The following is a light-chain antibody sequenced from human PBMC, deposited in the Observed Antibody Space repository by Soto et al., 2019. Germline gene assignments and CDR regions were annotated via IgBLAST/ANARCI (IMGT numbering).Light chain of an antibody. CDR3: QEYSSYST. J-gene: IGKJ4*01. Sequence: EIVWTQSPASLSLSPGERATLTCRASQSVSSYLAWYQQKPGQAPRLLIYDASNRATGIPARFSGSGSGTDFTLTISSLQPDDFATYYCQEYSSYSTFGGGTKVDIK. CDR1: QSVSSY. V-gene: IGKV3-11*01. CDR2: DAS.